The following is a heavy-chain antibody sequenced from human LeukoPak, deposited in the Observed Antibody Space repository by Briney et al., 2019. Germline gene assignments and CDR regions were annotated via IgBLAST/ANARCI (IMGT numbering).Heavy chain of an antibody. V-gene: IGHV4-39*07. CDR3: ARDIVYGDYETGTGYYYMDV. D-gene: IGHD4-17*01. CDR2: IYYSGST. CDR1: GGSISSSSYY. Sequence: PSETLSLTCTVSGGSISSSSYYWGWIRQPPGKGLEWIGSIYYSGSTYYNPSLKSRVTISVDTSKNQFSLKLSSVTAADTAVYYCARDIVYGDYETGTGYYYMDVWGKGTTVTVSS. J-gene: IGHJ6*03.